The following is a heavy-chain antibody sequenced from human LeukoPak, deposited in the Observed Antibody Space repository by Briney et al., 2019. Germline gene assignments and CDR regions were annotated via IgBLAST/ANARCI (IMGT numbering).Heavy chain of an antibody. CDR1: GYTFTGYY. Sequence: GASVKVSCKASGYTFTGYYIHWVRQAPGQGLEWMGWLNPNSGATNVTQKFQGRVTMTRDTSINTAYMEMSSLRSDDTAVYYCARVARVVGATSCTYWGQGTLVTVSS. CDR2: LNPNSGAT. V-gene: IGHV1-2*02. J-gene: IGHJ4*02. D-gene: IGHD1-26*01. CDR3: ARVARVVGATSCTY.